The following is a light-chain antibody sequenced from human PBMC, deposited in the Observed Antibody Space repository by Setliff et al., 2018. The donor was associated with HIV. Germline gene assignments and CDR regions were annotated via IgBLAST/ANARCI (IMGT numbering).Light chain of an antibody. J-gene: IGLJ2*01. Sequence: QSVLTQPASVSGSPGQSITISCTGTTSDVGAYDYVSWYQQHPGKAPKLMIYEVSYRPSGISTRFSGSKSGNTASLTISVLQAEDEADYHCSSYTTTSTVVFGGGTKVTVL. CDR3: SSYTTTSTVV. CDR2: EVS. CDR1: TSDVGAYDY. V-gene: IGLV2-14*01.